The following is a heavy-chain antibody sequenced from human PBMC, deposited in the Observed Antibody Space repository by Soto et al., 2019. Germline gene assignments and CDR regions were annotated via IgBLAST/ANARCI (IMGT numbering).Heavy chain of an antibody. V-gene: IGHV1-8*01. Sequence: ASLKVSCKSSGYTFTSYDSNWVRQATGQGLEWMGWMNPNSGNTGYAQKFQGRVTMTRNTSISTAYMELSSLRSEDTAVYYCARVGTSIQLWSMSWFDPWGQGTLVTVSS. CDR2: MNPNSGNT. CDR3: ARVGTSIQLWSMSWFDP. D-gene: IGHD5-18*01. J-gene: IGHJ5*02. CDR1: GYTFTSYD.